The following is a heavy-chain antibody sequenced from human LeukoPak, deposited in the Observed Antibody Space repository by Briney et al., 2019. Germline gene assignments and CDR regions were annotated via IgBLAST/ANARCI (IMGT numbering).Heavy chain of an antibody. D-gene: IGHD2-2*01. J-gene: IGHJ5*02. Sequence: SETLSLTCAVYGESFRVYYWIGIPHPPGKGGEGIGEINHSGSTNYNPSLKSRVTISVDTSKNQFSLKLSSVTAADTAVYYCARGLSSDSPSRMDPWGQGTLVTVSS. CDR3: ARGLSSDSPSRMDP. CDR1: GESFRVYY. CDR2: INHSGST. V-gene: IGHV4-34*01.